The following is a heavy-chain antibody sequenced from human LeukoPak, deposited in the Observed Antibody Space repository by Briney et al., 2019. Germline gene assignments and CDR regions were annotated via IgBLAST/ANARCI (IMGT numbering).Heavy chain of an antibody. CDR1: GFTFSSYA. J-gene: IGHJ4*02. CDR3: ARGERFSDPGDY. D-gene: IGHD1-1*01. CDR2: ISYDGSNK. Sequence: PGGSLRLSCAASGFTFSSYAMHWVRQAPGKGLEWVAVISYDGSNKYYADSVKGRFTISRDNSKNTLYLQMNSLRAEDTAVYYCARGERFSDPGDYWGQGTLVTVSS. V-gene: IGHV3-30-3*01.